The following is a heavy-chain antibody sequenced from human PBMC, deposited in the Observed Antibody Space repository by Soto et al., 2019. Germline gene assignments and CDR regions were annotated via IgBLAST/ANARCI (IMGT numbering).Heavy chain of an antibody. CDR1: GFTFSSYS. CDR3: VTTRGSSSYYFDY. D-gene: IGHD6-6*01. CDR2: ISSSSSYI. Sequence: GSLRLSCAASGFTFSSYSMNWVRQAPGKGLEWVSSISSSSSYIYYADSVKGRFTISRDNAKNSLYLQMNSLRAEDTAVYYCVTTRGSSSYYFDYWGQGTLVTVSS. V-gene: IGHV3-21*01. J-gene: IGHJ4*02.